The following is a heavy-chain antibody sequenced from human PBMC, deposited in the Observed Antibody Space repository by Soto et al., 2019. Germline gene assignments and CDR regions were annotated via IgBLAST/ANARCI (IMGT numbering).Heavy chain of an antibody. D-gene: IGHD2-15*01. Sequence: SETLSLTCAVYGGSFSGYYWSWIRQPPGKGLEWIGEINHSGSTNYNPSLKSRVTISVDTSKNQFSLKLSSVTAADTAVYYCARHYIVVVVAATVWFDPWGQGTLVTVSS. CDR1: GGSFSGYY. V-gene: IGHV4-34*01. CDR3: ARHYIVVVVAATVWFDP. CDR2: INHSGST. J-gene: IGHJ5*02.